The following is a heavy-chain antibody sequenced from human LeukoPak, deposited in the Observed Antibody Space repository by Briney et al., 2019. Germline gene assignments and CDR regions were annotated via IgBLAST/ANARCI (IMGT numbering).Heavy chain of an antibody. Sequence: SETLSLTCTVSGGSVSSYYWSWIRQPAGKGLEWIGRIYTSGSTYYNPSLKSRVTISVDTSKNQFSLKLSSVTAADTAVYYCARLRHSSPYYFDYWGQGTLVTVSS. J-gene: IGHJ4*02. CDR2: IYTSGST. D-gene: IGHD6-13*01. CDR3: ARLRHSSPYYFDY. CDR1: GGSVSSYY. V-gene: IGHV4-4*07.